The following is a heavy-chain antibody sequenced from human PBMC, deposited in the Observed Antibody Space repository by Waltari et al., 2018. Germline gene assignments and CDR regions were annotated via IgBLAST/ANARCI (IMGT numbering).Heavy chain of an antibody. CDR1: EFTFSNYD. Sequence: EVQLLESGGGLAQPGGSLRRSCEASEFTFSNYDMSWVRQAPGKGLEWISGISGSGDSTYYADSVTGRFTISRDNSKNTLYLQMNSLRAEDTAVYYCANSTLKGYYWGQGTLVTVSS. V-gene: IGHV3-23*01. J-gene: IGHJ4*02. CDR2: ISGSGDST. CDR3: ANSTLKGYY.